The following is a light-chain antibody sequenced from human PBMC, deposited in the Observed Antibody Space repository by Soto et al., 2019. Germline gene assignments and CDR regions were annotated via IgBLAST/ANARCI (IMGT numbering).Light chain of an antibody. CDR1: QSVLSK. J-gene: IGKJ5*01. Sequence: EIVMTQSPATLSVSPGERANISCRASQSVLSKLAWYQQKPGQAPRLLIYGAFTRATDIPGRFSGSGSGTEFTLTISSLQSEDFAVYYCQQYNNWPITFGQGTRLEIK. CDR2: GAF. V-gene: IGKV3-15*01. CDR3: QQYNNWPIT.